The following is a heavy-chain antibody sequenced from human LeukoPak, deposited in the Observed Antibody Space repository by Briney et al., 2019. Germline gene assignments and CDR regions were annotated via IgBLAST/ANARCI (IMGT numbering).Heavy chain of an antibody. Sequence: GGSLRLSCVASGFIFSSYTMTWVRQTPEKGLEWVSSISTTSYYIYYADPMKGRFTISRDNAQNSLFLEIHSLRADDTAVYYCARAWGPHRGYPDHFDSWGQGTLVTVSS. CDR1: GFIFSSYT. D-gene: IGHD5-12*01. J-gene: IGHJ4*02. CDR2: ISTTSYYI. CDR3: ARAWGPHRGYPDHFDS. V-gene: IGHV3-21*06.